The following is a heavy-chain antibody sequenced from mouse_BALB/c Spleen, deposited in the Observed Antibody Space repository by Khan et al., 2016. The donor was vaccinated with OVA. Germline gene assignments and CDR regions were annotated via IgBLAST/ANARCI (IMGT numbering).Heavy chain of an antibody. D-gene: IGHD1-1*02. CDR1: GFSLTNYG. CDR3: AKNRNGYFDY. J-gene: IGHJ2*01. Sequence: QVQLKESGPGLVQPSQSLSITCTVSGFSLTNYGVHWVRQSPGKGLEWLGMIWSGGITDYNETFISRLSISKDISKSQVFFKMNSLQANDTAIYYCAKNRNGYFDYWGQGTTLTVSS. CDR2: IWSGGIT. V-gene: IGHV2-2*02.